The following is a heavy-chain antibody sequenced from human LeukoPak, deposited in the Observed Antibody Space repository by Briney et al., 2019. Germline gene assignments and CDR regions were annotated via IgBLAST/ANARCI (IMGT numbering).Heavy chain of an antibody. V-gene: IGHV4-39*07. D-gene: IGHD2-2*01. CDR3: ARESQLLATFDY. Sequence: SETLSLTCTVSGGSISSSSYYWGWIRQPPGKGLEWIGSIYYSGSTYHNPSLKSRVTISVDTSKNQFSLKLSSVTAADTAVYYCARESQLLATFDYWGQGTLVTVSS. CDR1: GGSISSSSYY. CDR2: IYYSGST. J-gene: IGHJ4*02.